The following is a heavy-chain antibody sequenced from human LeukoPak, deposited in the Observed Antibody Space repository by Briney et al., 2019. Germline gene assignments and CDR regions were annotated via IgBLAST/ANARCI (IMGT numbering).Heavy chain of an antibody. Sequence: SETLSLTCTVSGGSISRYSWSWIRQPPRKGLEWIGYIYYSGSTNYNPSLKSRVTISVDTSKNQFSLKLSSVTAADTAVYYCARDEGVDASGYYSYWYFDLWGRGTLVTVSS. CDR1: GGSISRYS. J-gene: IGHJ2*01. V-gene: IGHV4-59*01. CDR2: IYYSGST. CDR3: ARDEGVDASGYYSYWYFDL. D-gene: IGHD3-22*01.